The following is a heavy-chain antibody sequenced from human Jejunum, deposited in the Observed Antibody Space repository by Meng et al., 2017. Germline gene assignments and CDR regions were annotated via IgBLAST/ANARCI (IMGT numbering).Heavy chain of an antibody. CDR1: GFAFSPYA. CDR3: ARDWDWVVWDY. J-gene: IGHJ4*02. Sequence: EVQVGGCVGGLVQPGGSLTLSCAASGFAFSPYAMPWVRQAPGKGLVWVSQIKPDGRTTAYADSVKGRFTISRDNAKSTLYLEMNSLRAEDAAVYYCARDWDWVVWDYWGQGTLVTVSS. V-gene: IGHV3-74*01. CDR2: IKPDGRTT. D-gene: IGHD3/OR15-3a*01.